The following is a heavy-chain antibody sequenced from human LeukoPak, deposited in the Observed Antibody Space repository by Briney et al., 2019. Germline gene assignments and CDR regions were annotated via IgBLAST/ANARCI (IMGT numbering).Heavy chain of an antibody. V-gene: IGHV3-23*01. Sequence: GGSLRLSCAVSGFTFSSYAMSWVRQAPGKGLEWVSTISGSGAGTYYADSVKGRFTISRDNSKNTLYLQMNSLRVEDTAVYYCAKSYNNPTVAVRVRGVIPYFDYWGQGSLVTVSS. CDR1: GFTFSSYA. CDR2: ISGSGAGT. J-gene: IGHJ4*02. CDR3: AKSYNNPTVAVRVRGVIPYFDY. D-gene: IGHD3-10*01.